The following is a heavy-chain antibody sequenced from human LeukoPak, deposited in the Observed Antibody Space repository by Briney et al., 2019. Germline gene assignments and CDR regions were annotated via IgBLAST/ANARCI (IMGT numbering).Heavy chain of an antibody. CDR1: GFTFSNYG. CDR3: SRDFGDSGHDRGLFDP. Sequence: PGGSLRLSCAASGFTFSNYGLHWVRQAPGKGLEWVAVIWYDGSNKYYEDSVKGRFTISRDNSKSTVSLQMNSLSVEDTAVYYCSRDFGDSGHDRGLFDPGGQGTLVTVSS. D-gene: IGHD5-12*01. V-gene: IGHV3-33*01. J-gene: IGHJ5*02. CDR2: IWYDGSNK.